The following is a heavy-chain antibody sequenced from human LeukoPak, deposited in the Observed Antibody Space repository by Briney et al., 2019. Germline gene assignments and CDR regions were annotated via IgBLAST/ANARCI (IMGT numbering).Heavy chain of an antibody. V-gene: IGHV3-30*04. CDR1: GVSFSNYA. CDR3: ASSTTVAGTSWFDP. Sequence: PGGSLRLSCAPSGVSFSNYALDWVRQAPGKGLEWVAAISYDGTKTYYTDSVKGRFTISRDDPDNTLSLQMDSLRGEDTGLYYCASSTTVAGTSWFDPWGQGTLVIVSS. D-gene: IGHD6-19*01. CDR2: ISYDGTKT. J-gene: IGHJ5*02.